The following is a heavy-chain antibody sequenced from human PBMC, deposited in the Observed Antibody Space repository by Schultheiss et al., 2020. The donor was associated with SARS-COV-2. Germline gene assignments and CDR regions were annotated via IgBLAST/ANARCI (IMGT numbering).Heavy chain of an antibody. J-gene: IGHJ4*02. CDR2: INPNSGGT. CDR1: GGTFSSYA. Sequence: ASVKVSCKASGGTFSSYAISWVRQAPGQGLEWMGRINPNSGGTIYAQKFQGRVTMTRDTSTSTVYMELRSLRSDDTAVYYCARAGGAIFGVVILDYWGQGTLVTVSS. D-gene: IGHD3-3*01. V-gene: IGHV1-2*06. CDR3: ARAGGAIFGVVILDY.